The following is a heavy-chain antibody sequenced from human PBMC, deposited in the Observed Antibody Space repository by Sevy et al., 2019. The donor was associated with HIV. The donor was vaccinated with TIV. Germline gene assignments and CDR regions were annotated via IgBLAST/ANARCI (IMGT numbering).Heavy chain of an antibody. V-gene: IGHV4-4*02. D-gene: IGHD6-19*01. CDR3: ARGRLGIAVAGVFDY. CDR1: GGSISSSNW. CDR2: IYHSGST. Sequence: SETLSLTCAVSGGSISSSNWWSWVRQPPGKGLEWIGEIYHSGSTNYNPSLKSRVTISVDKSKNQFSVKLTSVTAADTAVYYCARGRLGIAVAGVFDYWGQGTLVTDSS. J-gene: IGHJ4*02.